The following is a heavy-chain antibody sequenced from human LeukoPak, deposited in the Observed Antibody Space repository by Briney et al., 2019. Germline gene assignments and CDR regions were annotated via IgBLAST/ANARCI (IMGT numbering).Heavy chain of an antibody. CDR1: GYTFTSYI. D-gene: IGHD6-13*01. V-gene: IGHV1-18*01. CDR3: ARDRHIAAAVYYYYMDV. J-gene: IGHJ6*03. Sequence: ASVKVSCKASGYTFTSYIISWVRQAPGQGLEWMGWINAYNGNTDYAQRVQGRVTMTTDTSTSTAYMELRSLRSDDTAVYYCARDRHIAAAVYYYYMDVWGKGTPVTV. CDR2: INAYNGNT.